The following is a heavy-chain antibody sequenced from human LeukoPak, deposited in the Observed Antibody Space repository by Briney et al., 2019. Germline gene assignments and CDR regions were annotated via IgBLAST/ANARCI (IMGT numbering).Heavy chain of an antibody. D-gene: IGHD3-3*01. CDR2: ISNDGSRK. V-gene: IGHV3-30*03. CDR3: ARDRAWNYFDY. CDR1: GFTFSSHG. J-gene: IGHJ4*02. Sequence: ESGGSLRLSCAPSGFTFSSHGMHWVRQAPGKGLEWVAIISNDGSRKYYAHSVEGRFTISRDNSKNTLYLQMDSLRVEDTAVYYCARDRAWNYFDYWGQGTLVTVSS.